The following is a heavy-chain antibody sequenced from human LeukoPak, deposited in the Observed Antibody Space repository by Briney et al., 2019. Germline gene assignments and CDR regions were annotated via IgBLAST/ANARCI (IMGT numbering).Heavy chain of an antibody. CDR1: GGSISSSSYY. Sequence: PSETLSLTCTVSGGSISSSSYYWGWIRQPPGKGLEWIGSIYYSGSTYYNPSLKSRVTISVDTSKNQFSLQLNSVTPEDTAVYYCASQTSGWSPPTNWFDPWGQGTLVTVSS. J-gene: IGHJ5*02. V-gene: IGHV4-39*01. CDR2: IYYSGST. D-gene: IGHD6-19*01. CDR3: ASQTSGWSPPTNWFDP.